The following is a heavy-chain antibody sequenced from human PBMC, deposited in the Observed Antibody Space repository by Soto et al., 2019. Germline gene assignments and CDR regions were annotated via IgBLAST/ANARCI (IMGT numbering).Heavy chain of an antibody. Sequence: GGSLRLSCAASGFTFSSYAMHWVRQAPGKGLEWVAVISYDGSKKLYADSVRGRLTISRDNSKNTVSLQMNSLRAEDTAVYYCAKDSAAGGSPFDYWGQGTLVTVSS. CDR2: ISYDGSKK. J-gene: IGHJ4*02. CDR3: AKDSAAGGSPFDY. CDR1: GFTFSSYA. D-gene: IGHD2-15*01. V-gene: IGHV3-30*04.